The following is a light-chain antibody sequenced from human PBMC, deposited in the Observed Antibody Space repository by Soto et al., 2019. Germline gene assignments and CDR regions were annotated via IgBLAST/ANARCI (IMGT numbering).Light chain of an antibody. J-gene: IGKJ5*01. CDR2: GAS. CDR1: QSITSN. CDR3: QQYNNWPPFT. Sequence: SPAALSVSPGEKATLSCRASQSITSNLAWYQQKPGQAPRLLIYGASTRATGIPTRFSGGGSGTEFTLTITSLQSEDFAVYYCQQYNNWPPFTFGQGTRLEI. V-gene: IGKV3-15*01.